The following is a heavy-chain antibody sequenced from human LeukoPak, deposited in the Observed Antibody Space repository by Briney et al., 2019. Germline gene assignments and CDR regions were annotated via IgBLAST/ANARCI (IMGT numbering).Heavy chain of an antibody. CDR1: GFTFCSHA. Sequence: GGGLRPSCGASGFTFCSHALSRGRQAPGEGVGGVSAISGSGGSTYYADSVKGRFTISRDNSKNTLYLQMNSLRAEDTAVYYCAKASSGYSYGDYWGQGTLVTVSS. V-gene: IGHV3-23*01. J-gene: IGHJ4*02. CDR3: AKASSGYSYGDY. CDR2: ISGSGGST. D-gene: IGHD5-18*01.